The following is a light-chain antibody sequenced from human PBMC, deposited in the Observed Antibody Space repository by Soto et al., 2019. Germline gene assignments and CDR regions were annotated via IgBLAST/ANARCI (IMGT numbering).Light chain of an antibody. Sequence: EIGVTQSPGTLSVSPGERATLSCRASQVVVTAYIHWYQHKPCQAPRLLISGASTRSSGLPDRFSGSGVATDSALTLTLKKPEGCAVYSCLLFLRSPTFGIGTRV. J-gene: IGKJ4*01. CDR2: GAS. CDR1: QVVVTAY. CDR3: LLFLRSPT. V-gene: IGKV3-20*01.